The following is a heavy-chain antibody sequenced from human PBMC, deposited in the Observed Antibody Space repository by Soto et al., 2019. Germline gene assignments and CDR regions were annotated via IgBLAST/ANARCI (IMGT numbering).Heavy chain of an antibody. D-gene: IGHD5-18*01. Sequence: ASVKVSCKASGYTFTSYGISWVRQAPGQGLEWMGWISAYNGNTNYAQKLQGRVTMTTDTSTSTAYMELRSLRSGDTAVYYCARFGYSYGRNWFDPWGQGTLVTVSS. CDR1: GYTFTSYG. V-gene: IGHV1-18*01. CDR2: ISAYNGNT. CDR3: ARFGYSYGRNWFDP. J-gene: IGHJ5*02.